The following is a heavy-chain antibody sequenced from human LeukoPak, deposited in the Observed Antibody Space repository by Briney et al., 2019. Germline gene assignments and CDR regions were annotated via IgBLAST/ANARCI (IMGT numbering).Heavy chain of an antibody. Sequence: GASVTVSFKCSVYTFTSCDINWVRQATGQGGEWMGWMNPNSGNTGYGQTFQGRITMTRDISIGTAYMELSNLTPEDTAIYYCTRGSSGRRDNWGQGTLVTVSA. D-gene: IGHD6-19*01. J-gene: IGHJ4*02. CDR2: MNPNSGNT. CDR1: VYTFTSCD. CDR3: TRGSSGRRDN. V-gene: IGHV1-8*01.